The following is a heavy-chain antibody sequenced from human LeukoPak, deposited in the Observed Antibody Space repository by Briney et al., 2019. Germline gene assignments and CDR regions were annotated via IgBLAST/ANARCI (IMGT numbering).Heavy chain of an antibody. J-gene: IGHJ4*02. D-gene: IGHD1-26*01. Sequence: GGSLRLSCAASRFTFSSYAMSWVRQAPGKGLEWVSVISATDGSTYYADSVKGRFTISRDNSKNTLYLQMNSLRAEDTALYYCARDRSVSRLVGATGFDYWGQGTLVTVSS. CDR1: RFTFSSYA. CDR3: ARDRSVSRLVGATGFDY. V-gene: IGHV3-23*01. CDR2: ISATDGST.